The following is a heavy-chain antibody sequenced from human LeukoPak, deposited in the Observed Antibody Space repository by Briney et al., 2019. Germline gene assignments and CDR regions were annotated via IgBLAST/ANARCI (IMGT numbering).Heavy chain of an antibody. CDR3: ARQSTYYDFWSGLGGYYYYYMDV. CDR2: MNPNCGKT. Sequence: GASVKVSCKASGYTFTSYDINWVRQATGQGLEWMGWMNPNCGKTGYAQKFQGRVTITRNTSISTAYMELSSLRSEDTAVYYCARQSTYYDFWSGLGGYYYYYMDVWGKGTTVTVSS. J-gene: IGHJ6*03. CDR1: GYTFTSYD. V-gene: IGHV1-8*03. D-gene: IGHD3-3*01.